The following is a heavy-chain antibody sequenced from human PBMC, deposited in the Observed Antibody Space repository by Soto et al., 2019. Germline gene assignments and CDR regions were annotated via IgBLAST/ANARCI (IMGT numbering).Heavy chain of an antibody. CDR2: IIPIFGTA. CDR1: GGTFSSYA. D-gene: IGHD6-19*01. J-gene: IGHJ4*02. Sequence: ASVKVSCKASGGTFSSYAMSWVRQAPGQGLEWMGGIIPIFGTANYAQKFQGRVTITADKSTSTAYMELSSLRSEDTAVYYCARGRDSSGSQFDYWGQGTLVTVSS. CDR3: ARGRDSSGSQFDY. V-gene: IGHV1-69*06.